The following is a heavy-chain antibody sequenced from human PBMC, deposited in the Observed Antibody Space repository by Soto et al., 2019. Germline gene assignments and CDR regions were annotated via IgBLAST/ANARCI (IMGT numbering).Heavy chain of an antibody. CDR2: INPNSGGT. J-gene: IGHJ5*02. CDR3: ARDRITIFGGLDP. Sequence: ASVKVSCKASGYTFTGYYMHWVRQAPGQGLEWMGWINPNSGGTNYAQKFQGRVTMTRDTSISTAYMELSRLRSDDTAVYYCARDRITIFGGLDPWGQGTLVTVSS. V-gene: IGHV1-2*02. CDR1: GYTFTGYY. D-gene: IGHD3-3*01.